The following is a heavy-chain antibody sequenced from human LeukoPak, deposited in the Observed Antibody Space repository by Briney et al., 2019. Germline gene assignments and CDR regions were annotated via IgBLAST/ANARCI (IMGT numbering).Heavy chain of an antibody. Sequence: SETLSLTCSVSGGSISNYYWNWIRQPAGKGLEWIGRLHASGSTRYNPSFGTRVTMSADTSKHQLSLKLTSVTAADRALSFCARDQSGSGGHNNDAFDIWGQGTMGTVYS. D-gene: IGHD3-16*01. CDR1: GGSISNYY. V-gene: IGHV4-4*07. CDR3: ARDQSGSGGHNNDAFDI. J-gene: IGHJ3*02. CDR2: LHASGST.